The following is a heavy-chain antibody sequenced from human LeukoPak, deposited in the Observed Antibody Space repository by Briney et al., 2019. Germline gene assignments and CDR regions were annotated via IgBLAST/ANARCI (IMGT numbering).Heavy chain of an antibody. CDR1: GFTVSDNY. CDR3: ARAERGQEYAFDV. J-gene: IGHJ3*01. CDR2: IYGGGSS. V-gene: IGHV3-66*01. D-gene: IGHD1-1*01. Sequence: PGGSLRLSCAASGFTVSDNYISWVRQAPGRGLEWVSLIYGGGSSYYADSVKGRFTISRDNSKNTVYLQMNSLRVEDTALYYCARAERGQEYAFDVWGQGTMVTVSS.